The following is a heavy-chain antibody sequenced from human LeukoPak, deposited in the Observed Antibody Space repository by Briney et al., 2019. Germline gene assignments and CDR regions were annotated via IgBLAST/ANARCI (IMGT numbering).Heavy chain of an antibody. D-gene: IGHD1-26*01. CDR3: ASSPSSGIVGATVFDY. V-gene: IGHV4-59*01. CDR1: GGSISSYY. Sequence: SETLSLTCTVSGGSISSYYWSWIRQPPGKGLEWIEYIYYSGSTNYNPSLKSRVTISVDTSKNQFSLKLSSVTAADTAVYYCASSPSSGIVGATVFDYWGQGTLVTVSS. J-gene: IGHJ4*02. CDR2: IYYSGST.